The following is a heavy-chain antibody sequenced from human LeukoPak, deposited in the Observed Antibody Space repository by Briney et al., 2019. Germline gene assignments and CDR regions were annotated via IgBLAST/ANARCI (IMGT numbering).Heavy chain of an antibody. CDR2: IYSGGST. V-gene: IGHV3-53*01. J-gene: IGHJ5*02. D-gene: IGHD2-21*01. Sequence: PGGSLRLSCAASGFTVSSNYMSWVRQAPGKGLEWVSVIYSGGSTYYADSVKGRFTISRDNSKNTLYLQMNSLRAEDTAVYYCPILWKNWFDPWGQGTLVTVSS. CDR3: PILWKNWFDP. CDR1: GFTVSSNY.